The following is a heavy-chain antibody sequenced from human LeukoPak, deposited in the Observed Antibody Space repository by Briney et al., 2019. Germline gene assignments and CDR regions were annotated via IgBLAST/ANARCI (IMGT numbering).Heavy chain of an antibody. CDR1: GYTLTSYG. V-gene: IGHV1-69*06. CDR2: IIPMFDTI. D-gene: IGHD2-15*01. CDR3: ARGPRGKYCSGGSCYPHFDY. J-gene: IGHJ4*02. Sequence: SVKVSCKASGYTLTSYGISWVRQAPGQGLEWMGGIIPMFDTINYAQRFQGRVTITADKSTSTAYMELSSLRSEDTAVYYCARGPRGKYCSGGSCYPHFDYWGQGTLVTVSS.